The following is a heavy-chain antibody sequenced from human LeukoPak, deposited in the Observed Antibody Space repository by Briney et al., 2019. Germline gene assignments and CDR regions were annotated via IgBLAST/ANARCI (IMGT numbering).Heavy chain of an antibody. D-gene: IGHD4-17*01. Sequence: GGSLRPSCAASGFIFSNYAMHWVRQAPGKGLDWVSVISSDGSKNYYADSVKGRFTISRDNSINTLYLQMNSLRAEDTAVYYCARVRVGDYLRDAFDIWGQGTMVTVSS. J-gene: IGHJ3*02. V-gene: IGHV3-30-3*01. CDR2: ISSDGSKN. CDR1: GFIFSNYA. CDR3: ARVRVGDYLRDAFDI.